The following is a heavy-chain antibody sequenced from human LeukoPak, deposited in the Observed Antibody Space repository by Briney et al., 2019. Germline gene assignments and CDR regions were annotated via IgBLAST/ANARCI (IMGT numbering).Heavy chain of an antibody. D-gene: IGHD3-22*01. Sequence: SETLSLTCTVSGGSISSYYWSWIRQPPGKGLEWIGYIYYSGSTNYNPSLKSRVTISVDTSKNQFSLKLSSVTAADTAVYYCARGRAYDSSGYFDYWGQGTLVTVSS. CDR1: GGSISSYY. J-gene: IGHJ4*02. V-gene: IGHV4-59*12. CDR3: ARGRAYDSSGYFDY. CDR2: IYYSGST.